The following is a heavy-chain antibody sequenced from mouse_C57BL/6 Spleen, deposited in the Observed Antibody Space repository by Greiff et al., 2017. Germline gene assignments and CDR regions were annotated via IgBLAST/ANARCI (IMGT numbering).Heavy chain of an antibody. V-gene: IGHV1-42*01. CDR2: INPSTGGT. CDR3: ARSGGSSPWVAY. Sequence: EVQLQQSGPELVKPGASVKISCKASGYSFTGYYMNWVKQSPEKSLEWIGEINPSTGGTTYNQKFKAKATLTVDKSSSTAYMQLKSLTSEDSAVYYCARSGGSSPWVAYWGQGTLVTVSA. CDR1: GYSFTGYY. D-gene: IGHD1-1*01. J-gene: IGHJ3*01.